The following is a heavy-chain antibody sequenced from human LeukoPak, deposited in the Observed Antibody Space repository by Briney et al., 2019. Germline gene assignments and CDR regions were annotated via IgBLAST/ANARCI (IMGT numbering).Heavy chain of an antibody. CDR3: ARTTMVRGTYYMDV. J-gene: IGHJ6*03. CDR2: IYYSGNT. D-gene: IGHD3-10*01. CDR1: GGSISTYY. Sequence: SETLSLTCTVSGGSISTYYWNWIRQPPGKGLEWIAYIYYSGNTNYNPSLKSRVTVSVGTSKNQFSLKLNSVTAADTAVYYCARTTMVRGTYYMDVWGKGTTVTISS. V-gene: IGHV4-59*01.